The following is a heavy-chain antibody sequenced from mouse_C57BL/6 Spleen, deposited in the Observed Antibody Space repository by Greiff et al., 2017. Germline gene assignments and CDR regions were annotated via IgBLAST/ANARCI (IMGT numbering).Heavy chain of an antibody. V-gene: IGHV1-50*01. D-gene: IGHD2-5*01. Sequence: QVQLQQPGAELVKPGASVKLSCKASGYTFTSYWMQWVKQRPGQGLEWIGEIDPSDSYTNYNQKFKGKATLTVDTSSSTAYMQLSSRTSEDSAVYYCARDSNGYFDVWGTGTTVTVSS. CDR3: ARDSNGYFDV. CDR1: GYTFTSYW. CDR2: IDPSDSYT. J-gene: IGHJ1*03.